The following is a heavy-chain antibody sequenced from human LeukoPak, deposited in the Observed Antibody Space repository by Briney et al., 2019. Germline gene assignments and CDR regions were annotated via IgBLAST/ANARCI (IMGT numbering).Heavy chain of an antibody. D-gene: IGHD1-26*01. CDR3: AKSNSESQTTVGN. CDR2: IWSDGTHK. J-gene: IGHJ4*02. CDR1: GFTFNTYG. V-gene: IGHV3-33*06. Sequence: GRSLRLSCAASGFTFNTYGMHWVRQAPGKGLEWVAVIWSDGTHKYYSDSVKGRFTISRDNSKNTLYLEMNSLRVEDTAAYCCAKSNSESQTTVGNWGQGTLVTVSS.